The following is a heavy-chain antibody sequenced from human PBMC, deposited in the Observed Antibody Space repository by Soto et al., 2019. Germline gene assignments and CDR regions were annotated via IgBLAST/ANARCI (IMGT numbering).Heavy chain of an antibody. CDR1: GFSLSTSGVG. D-gene: IGHD3-22*01. Sequence: QITLKESGPTLVKPTQTLTLTCTFSGFSLSTSGVGVGWIRQPPGKALECLAPIYWDDDKRYSPSLKSRLTITKDTSKNQVVLTMTNMDPVDTATYYCAHSLIGYYYDSSGSNWFDPWGQGTLVTVSS. J-gene: IGHJ5*02. CDR3: AHSLIGYYYDSSGSNWFDP. V-gene: IGHV2-5*02. CDR2: IYWDDDK.